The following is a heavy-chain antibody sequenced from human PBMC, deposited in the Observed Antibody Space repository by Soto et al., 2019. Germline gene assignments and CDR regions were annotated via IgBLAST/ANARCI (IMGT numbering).Heavy chain of an antibody. Sequence: GASVKVSCKASGGTFSSYAISWVRQAPGQGLEWMGGIIPIFGTANYAQKFQGRVTITADASTSTAYMELSSLRSDDTAVYYCARSGYYDSSGSAFDPWGQGTLVTVSS. CDR1: GGTFSSYA. D-gene: IGHD3-22*01. J-gene: IGHJ5*02. CDR2: IIPIFGTA. V-gene: IGHV1-69*13. CDR3: ARSGYYDSSGSAFDP.